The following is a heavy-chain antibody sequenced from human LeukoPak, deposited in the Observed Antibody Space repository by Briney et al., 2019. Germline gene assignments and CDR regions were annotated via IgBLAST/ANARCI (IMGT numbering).Heavy chain of an antibody. CDR2: ISSSSSTI. V-gene: IGHV3-48*01. Sequence: GGSLRLSCAASGFTFSSYSMNWVRQAPGKGLEWVSYISSSSSTIYYADSVKGRFTISRDNAKNSLYLQMNSLRAEDTAVYYCARVVPAAIRYYYYYMDVWGKGTTVTVSS. J-gene: IGHJ6*03. CDR1: GFTFSSYS. CDR3: ARVVPAAIRYYYYYMDV. D-gene: IGHD2-2*02.